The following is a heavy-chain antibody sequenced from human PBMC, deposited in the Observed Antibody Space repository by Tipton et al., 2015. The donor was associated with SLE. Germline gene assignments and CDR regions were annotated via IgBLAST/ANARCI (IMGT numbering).Heavy chain of an antibody. D-gene: IGHD3-9*01. CDR3: ARGLYNILTGYYFDY. Sequence: LRLSCAVYGGSFSGYYWSWIRQPPGKGLEWIGEINHSGSTNYNPSLKSRVTISVDTSKNQFSLKLSSVTAADTAVYYCARGLYNILTGYYFDYWGQGTLVTVSS. CDR1: GGSFSGYY. V-gene: IGHV4-34*01. J-gene: IGHJ4*02. CDR2: INHSGST.